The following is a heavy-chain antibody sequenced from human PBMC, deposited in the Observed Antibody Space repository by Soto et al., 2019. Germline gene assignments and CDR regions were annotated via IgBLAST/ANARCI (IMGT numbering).Heavy chain of an antibody. Sequence: QITLKESGPTLVNPTQTLTLTCTFSGFSLSTSGVGVGWIRQPPGKALEWLALIYWDDDKRYSPSLKSRLTVPKDTSKNQVVLTMTNMDPVDTATYYCARSQGRQLVLNWFDPWGQGTLVTVSS. D-gene: IGHD6-6*01. J-gene: IGHJ5*02. CDR3: ARSQGRQLVLNWFDP. V-gene: IGHV2-5*02. CDR2: IYWDDDK. CDR1: GFSLSTSGVG.